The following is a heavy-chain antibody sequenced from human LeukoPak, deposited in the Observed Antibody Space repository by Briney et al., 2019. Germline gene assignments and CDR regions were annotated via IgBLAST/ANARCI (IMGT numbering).Heavy chain of an antibody. D-gene: IGHD3-10*01. V-gene: IGHV4-38-2*02. CDR2: ISHSGST. Sequence: SETLSLTCTVSGYSISRGYYWGWIRQPPGRGLEWIGSISHSGSTYYNPSLKSRVTVSVDTSKNQFSLKLSSVTAADTAVYYCARTPQYYYGSGSLGYYFDYWGQGTLVTVSS. CDR1: GYSISRGYY. J-gene: IGHJ4*02. CDR3: ARTPQYYYGSGSLGYYFDY.